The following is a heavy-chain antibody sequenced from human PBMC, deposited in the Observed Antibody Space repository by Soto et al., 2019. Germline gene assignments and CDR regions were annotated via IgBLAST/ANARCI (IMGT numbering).Heavy chain of an antibody. D-gene: IGHD4-4*01. CDR3: ARSGGLQHIDY. CDR1: GDSISSSSYY. CDR2: IYYSVST. J-gene: IGHJ4*02. Sequence: QLQLQESGPGLVKPSETLSLPCTVSGDSISSSSYYWGWIRQPPGKVLEWIGSIYYSVSTYYNPSLKSRVTISVDTSKHQFYLKLSSVTAADTAVHYCARSGGLQHIDYWGQGTLVTVSS. V-gene: IGHV4-39*01.